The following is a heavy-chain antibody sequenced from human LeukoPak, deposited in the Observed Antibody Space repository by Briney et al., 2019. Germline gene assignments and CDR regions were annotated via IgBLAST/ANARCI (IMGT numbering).Heavy chain of an antibody. D-gene: IGHD6-19*01. CDR3: ARQSREIPVAGLDAFDI. CDR1: GGSISSYY. V-gene: IGHV4-59*08. Sequence: SETLSLTCTVSGGSISSYYWSWIRQPPGKGLEWIGYIYYSGSTNYNPSLKSGVTISVDTSKTHFPLKLSSVTAADTAVYYCARQSREIPVAGLDAFDIWGQGTTVTVSS. CDR2: IYYSGST. J-gene: IGHJ3*02.